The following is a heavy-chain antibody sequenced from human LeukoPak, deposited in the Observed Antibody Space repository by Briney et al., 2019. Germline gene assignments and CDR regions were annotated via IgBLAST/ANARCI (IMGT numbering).Heavy chain of an antibody. Sequence: SETLSLTCTVSGGSITSYYWNWIRQPPGKGLEWIGYIYYSGSADYNPSLKSRVTISVDTSKNQFSLKLSSVTAADTAVYYCVRDKVPGDYWGQGTLVTVFS. CDR2: IYYSGSA. CDR3: VRDKVPGDY. D-gene: IGHD2-2*01. J-gene: IGHJ4*02. CDR1: GGSITSYY. V-gene: IGHV4-59*01.